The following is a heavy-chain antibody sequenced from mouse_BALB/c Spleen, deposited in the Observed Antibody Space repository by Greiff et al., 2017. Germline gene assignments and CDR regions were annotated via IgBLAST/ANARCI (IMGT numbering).Heavy chain of an antibody. V-gene: IGHV5-12-2*01. CDR3: ARHLNYYYGSRGWYFDV. CDR1: GFTFSSYT. Sequence: DVHLVESGGGLVQPGGSLKLSCAASGFTFSSYTMSWVRQTPEKRLEWVAYISNGGGSTYYPDTVKGRFTISRDNAKNTLYLQMSSLKSEDTAMYYCARHLNYYYGSRGWYFDVWGAGTTVTVSS. D-gene: IGHD1-1*01. J-gene: IGHJ1*01. CDR2: ISNGGGST.